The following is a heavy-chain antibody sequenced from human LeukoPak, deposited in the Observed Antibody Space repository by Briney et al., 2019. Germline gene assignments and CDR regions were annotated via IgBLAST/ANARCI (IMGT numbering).Heavy chain of an antibody. CDR1: GGPFRGDH. CDR2: INHSGST. V-gene: IGHV4-34*01. J-gene: IGHJ6*03. CDR3: ARVSRGNYAIHYYYYYYMDV. D-gene: IGHD1-7*01. Sequence: SETLSLTCAVSGGPFRGDHWSWIRQPPGKGLEWIGEINHSGSTNYNPSLKSRVTISVDTSKNQFSLKLSSVTAAETAVYYCARVSRGNYAIHYYYYYYMDVWGKGTTVTVSS.